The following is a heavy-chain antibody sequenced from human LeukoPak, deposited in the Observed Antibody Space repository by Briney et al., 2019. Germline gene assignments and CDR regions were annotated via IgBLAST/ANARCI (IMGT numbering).Heavy chain of an antibody. CDR2: INHSGST. V-gene: IGHV4-34*01. Sequence: SETLSLTCAVSGDSFSGFYWTWIRQPPGKGLEWIGEINHSGSTKYNPSLKSRVTISIDTSKNQFSLKLSSVTAADTAVYYCARRPGYNSSSRIYFDSWDQGTLVTVSS. J-gene: IGHJ4*02. CDR3: ARRPGYNSSSRIYFDS. CDR1: GDSFSGFY. D-gene: IGHD6-6*01.